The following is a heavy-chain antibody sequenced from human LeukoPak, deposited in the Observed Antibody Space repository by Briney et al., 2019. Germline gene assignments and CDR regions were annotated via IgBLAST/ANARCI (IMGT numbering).Heavy chain of an antibody. V-gene: IGHV4-39*01. CDR2: VYYSGST. Sequence: SETLPLTCTVSGGSITSTSHYWGWIRQTPGKGLEWIGSVYYSGSTYYNPSLKSRVTISVDTSKNQFSLKLSSVTAADTAVYYCARHLYSGSYYFWGQGTLVTVSS. CDR3: ARHLYSGSYYF. CDR1: GGSITSTSHY. J-gene: IGHJ4*02. D-gene: IGHD1-26*01.